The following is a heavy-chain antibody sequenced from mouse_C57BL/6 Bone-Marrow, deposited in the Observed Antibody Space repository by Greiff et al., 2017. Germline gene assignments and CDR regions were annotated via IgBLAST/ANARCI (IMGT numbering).Heavy chain of an antibody. CDR3: ARYSNFAWFAY. J-gene: IGHJ3*01. V-gene: IGHV14-2*01. D-gene: IGHD2-5*01. CDR1: GFNIKDYY. CDR2: IDPEDGET. Sequence: EVKLMESGAELVKPGASVTLSCTASGFNIKDYYMHWVKQRPEQGLEWIGRIDPEDGETTYAPKFQGKATITADTSSNTAYLHLSSLTSEDTAVYYSARYSNFAWFAYWGQGTLVTVSA.